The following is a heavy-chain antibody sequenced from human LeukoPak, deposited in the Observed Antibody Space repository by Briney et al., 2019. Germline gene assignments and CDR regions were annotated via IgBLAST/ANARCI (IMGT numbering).Heavy chain of an antibody. V-gene: IGHV3-53*01. J-gene: IGHJ3*02. CDR3: ARAARLDNGFDI. CDR2: IYSGGST. CDR1: GFTVSSNY. D-gene: IGHD1-1*01. Sequence: GGSLRLSCAASGFTVSSNYMSWVRQAPGKGLEWVSIIYSGGSTYYADSVKGRFTISRDDSKNTLYLQMNSLGAEDTAVYYCARAARLDNGFDIWGQGTMVTVSS.